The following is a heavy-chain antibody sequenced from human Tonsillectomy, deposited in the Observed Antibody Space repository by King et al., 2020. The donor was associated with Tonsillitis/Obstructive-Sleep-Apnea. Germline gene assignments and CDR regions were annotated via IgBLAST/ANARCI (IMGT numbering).Heavy chain of an antibody. J-gene: IGHJ3*01. CDR3: AAGSPVGDSFDF. CDR2: IYYSGST. Sequence: QLQESGPGLVKPSETLSLTCTVSGGSIRSTSQYWGWIRQPPGKGLEWIGSIYYSGSTYYNPSLKSRVIIYVDTSKNQFSLKLSSVTAADTAVYYCAAGSPVGDSFDFWGQGKMATVSS. V-gene: IGHV4-39*01. D-gene: IGHD1-26*01. CDR1: GGSIRSTSQY.